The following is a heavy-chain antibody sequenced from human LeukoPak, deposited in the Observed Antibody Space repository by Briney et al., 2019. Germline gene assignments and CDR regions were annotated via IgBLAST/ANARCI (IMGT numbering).Heavy chain of an antibody. Sequence: GGSLRLSCAASGFTVSRNYMSWVRQAPGRGLECVSVIYGGGPTYYADSVKGRFTISRDTAKNTLYLQMNSLRGEDTAVYFRARDLGIAGTTHAFDIWGHGTMVTVSS. CDR1: GFTVSRNY. J-gene: IGHJ3*02. CDR2: IYGGGPT. CDR3: ARDLGIAGTTHAFDI. V-gene: IGHV3-53*01. D-gene: IGHD1-14*01.